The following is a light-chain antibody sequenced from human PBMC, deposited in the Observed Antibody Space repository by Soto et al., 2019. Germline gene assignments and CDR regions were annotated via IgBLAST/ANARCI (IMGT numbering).Light chain of an antibody. V-gene: IGLV2-14*02. J-gene: IGLJ1*01. CDR1: SSDVGSYNL. Sequence: QSALTQPASVSGSPGQSITISCTGTSSDVGSYNLVSWYQQHPGKAPKLMIYEGSKRPSGVSNRFSGSKSGNTASLTISGLQAEDEADYYCSSYTNINTRACVFGTGTKLTVL. CDR2: EGS. CDR3: SSYTNINTRACV.